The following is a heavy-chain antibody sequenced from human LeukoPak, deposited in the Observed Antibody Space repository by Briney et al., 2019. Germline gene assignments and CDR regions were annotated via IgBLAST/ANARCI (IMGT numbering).Heavy chain of an antibody. J-gene: IGHJ4*02. CDR1: GGSINSYW. D-gene: IGHD3-16*02. V-gene: IGHV4-4*07. CDR3: ARAGYTISSYRFDY. CDR2: IYTTGMT. Sequence: NSSETLSLTCSVSGGSINSYWRSWIRQPAGKGLEFIGRIYTTGMTNYNPSLKSRVSMSVDTSKNQFSLELRSVTAADTAVYFCARAGYTISSYRFDYWGQGALVTVSS.